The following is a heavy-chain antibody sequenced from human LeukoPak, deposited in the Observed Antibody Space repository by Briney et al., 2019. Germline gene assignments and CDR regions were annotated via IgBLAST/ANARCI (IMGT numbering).Heavy chain of an antibody. CDR3: VRDFYFDY. V-gene: IGHV3-7*04. Sequence: GGSLRLSCATSGFTLSVYWMNWVRQAPGRGLEWVANIKHDGTEEYYVESVKGRFTVSRDNAKNSLYLQMNSLTAEDTAIYYCVRDFYFDYWGPGTRVTVSS. CDR2: IKHDGTEE. J-gene: IGHJ4*02. CDR1: GFTLSVYW.